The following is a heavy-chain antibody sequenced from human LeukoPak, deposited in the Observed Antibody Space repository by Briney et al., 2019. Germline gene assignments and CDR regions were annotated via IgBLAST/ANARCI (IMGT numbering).Heavy chain of an antibody. CDR3: ARGGNFPINYYGMHV. J-gene: IGHJ6*02. CDR2: IYSGGST. D-gene: IGHD4-23*01. Sequence: GGSLRLSCVAAGFIVSSNYMTLVRQAPGKGLEWVSVIYSGGSTYYADSVKGRFTISRDNSKNTLFLQMNSLRVEDTAVYYCARGGNFPINYYGMHVWGQGTTVTVSS. V-gene: IGHV3-53*01. CDR1: GFIVSSNY.